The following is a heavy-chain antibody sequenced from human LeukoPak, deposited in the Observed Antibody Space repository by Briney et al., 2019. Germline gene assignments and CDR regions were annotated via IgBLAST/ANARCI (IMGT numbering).Heavy chain of an antibody. J-gene: IGHJ6*02. CDR3: ARGLTGTTYYYYGMDV. CDR2: INHSGST. D-gene: IGHD1-7*01. CDR1: GGSFSGYY. Sequence: KPSETLSLTCAVYGGSFSGYYWSWIRQPPGKGLEWIGEINHSGSTNYNPSLKSRVTISVDTPKNQFSLKLSSVTAADTAVYYCARGLTGTTYYYYGMDVWGQGTTVTVSS. V-gene: IGHV4-34*01.